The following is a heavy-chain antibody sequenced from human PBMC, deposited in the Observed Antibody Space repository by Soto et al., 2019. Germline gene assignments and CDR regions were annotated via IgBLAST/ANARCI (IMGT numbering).Heavy chain of an antibody. CDR3: ARGGTDRDAFDI. CDR2: ISSSSSYI. D-gene: IGHD1-1*01. CDR1: GFTFSSYS. J-gene: IGHJ3*02. Sequence: AGGSLRLSCAASGFTFSSYSMNWVRQAPGKGLEWVSSISSSSSYIYYADSVKGRFTISRDNAKNSLYLQMNSLRAEDTAVYYCARGGTDRDAFDIWGQGTMVTVSS. V-gene: IGHV3-21*01.